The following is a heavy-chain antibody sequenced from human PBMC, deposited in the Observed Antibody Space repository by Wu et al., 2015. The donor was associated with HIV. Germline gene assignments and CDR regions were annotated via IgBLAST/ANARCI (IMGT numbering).Heavy chain of an antibody. V-gene: IGHV1-24*01. CDR2: FDPEDDKT. D-gene: IGHD1-26*01. J-gene: IGHJ6*03. CDR1: GYSLTKLS. Sequence: QVQLVQSGAEVKKPGASVKVSCKVSGYSLTKLSIHWVRQTPGKGLEWMGGFDPEDDKTIYAQKFQGRVTMTEDTSTDTAYMELSSLRSDDTAVYYCATIRGSFTQLSRYYYYYMDVWGKGTTVTVSS. CDR3: ATIRGSFTQLSRYYYYYMDV.